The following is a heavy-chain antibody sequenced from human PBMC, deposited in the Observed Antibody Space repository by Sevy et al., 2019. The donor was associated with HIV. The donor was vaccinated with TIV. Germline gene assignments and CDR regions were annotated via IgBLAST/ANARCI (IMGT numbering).Heavy chain of an antibody. Sequence: GGSLRLSCAASGFTFSSYGMHWVRQAPGKGLEWVAVISYDGSNKYYADSVKGRFTISRDNSKNTLYLQMNSLRAEDTAVYYCAKGVGSGYSGYDGMSWFVPWGQGTLVTVSS. D-gene: IGHD5-12*01. CDR1: GFTFSSYG. CDR2: ISYDGSNK. V-gene: IGHV3-30*18. J-gene: IGHJ5*02. CDR3: AKGVGSGYSGYDGMSWFVP.